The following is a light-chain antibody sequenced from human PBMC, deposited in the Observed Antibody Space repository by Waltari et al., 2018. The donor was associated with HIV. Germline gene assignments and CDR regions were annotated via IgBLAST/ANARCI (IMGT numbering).Light chain of an antibody. CDR3: QQRRTWAT. CDR2: DAS. V-gene: IGKV3-11*01. Sequence: EIVLTQSPGTLSVSPGGGATLSCRAGQNIGVSLAWYQQKPGQPPRLLIYDASHRPTGIPPRFSGSGSGTDFTLTISSLEIEDFAVYYCQQRRTWATFGGGTKVEIK. J-gene: IGKJ4*01. CDR1: QNIGVS.